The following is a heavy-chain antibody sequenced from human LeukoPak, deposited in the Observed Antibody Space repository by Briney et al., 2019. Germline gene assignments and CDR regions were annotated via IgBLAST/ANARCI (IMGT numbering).Heavy chain of an antibody. V-gene: IGHV4-59*08. Sequence: PSETLSLTCTVSGGSISSYYWSWIRQPPGTGLGWIGYIYYSGSTNYNPSLKSRVTISVDTSKNQFSLKLSSVTAADTAVYYCARHAPGSSGYYSNFDYWGQGTLVTVSS. D-gene: IGHD3-22*01. CDR2: IYYSGST. CDR1: GGSISSYY. J-gene: IGHJ4*02. CDR3: ARHAPGSSGYYSNFDY.